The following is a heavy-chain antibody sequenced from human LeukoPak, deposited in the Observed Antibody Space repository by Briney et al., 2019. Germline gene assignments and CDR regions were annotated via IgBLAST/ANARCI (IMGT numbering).Heavy chain of an antibody. D-gene: IGHD1-1*01. J-gene: IGHJ4*02. CDR1: GFTFSSYE. Sequence: GGSLRLSCAASGFTFSSYEMNWVRQAPGKGLEWVSSISNTGSTISHADSVKGRFTISRDNAKNSLYLQMNSLRAEDTAVYYCARLWGNCNYVDYWGQGTLVTVSS. CDR2: ISNTGSTI. V-gene: IGHV3-48*03. CDR3: ARLWGNCNYVDY.